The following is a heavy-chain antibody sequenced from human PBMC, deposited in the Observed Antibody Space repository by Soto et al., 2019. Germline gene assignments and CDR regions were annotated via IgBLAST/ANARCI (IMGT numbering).Heavy chain of an antibody. J-gene: IGHJ5*02. CDR3: AKRVSVDYDFWSGYKPDNWFDP. CDR2: ISGSGGST. CDR1: GFTFSSYA. V-gene: IGHV3-23*01. D-gene: IGHD3-3*01. Sequence: GGSLRLSCAASGFTFSSYAVSWVRQAPGKGLEWVSAISGSGGSTYYADSVKGRFTISRDNSKNTLYLQMNSLRAEDTAVYYCAKRVSVDYDFWSGYKPDNWFDPWGQGTLVTVSS.